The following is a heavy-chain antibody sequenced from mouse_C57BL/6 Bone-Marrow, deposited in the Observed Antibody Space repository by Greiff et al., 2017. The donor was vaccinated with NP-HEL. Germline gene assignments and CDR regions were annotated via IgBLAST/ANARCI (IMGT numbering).Heavy chain of an antibody. CDR3: ARHGSVDY. Sequence: VQLKESGGDLVKPGGSLKLSCAASGFTFSSYGMSWVRQTPDKRLEWVATISSGGSYTYYPDSVKGRFTISRDNAKNTLYLQMSSLKSEDTAMYYCARHGSVDYWGQGTTLTVSS. CDR1: GFTFSSYG. V-gene: IGHV5-6*01. J-gene: IGHJ2*01. CDR2: ISSGGSYT. D-gene: IGHD2-2*01.